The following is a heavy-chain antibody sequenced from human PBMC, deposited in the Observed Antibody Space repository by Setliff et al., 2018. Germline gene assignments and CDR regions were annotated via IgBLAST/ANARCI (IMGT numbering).Heavy chain of an antibody. V-gene: IGHV4-39*01. CDR1: GGSIRSSNYY. CDR2: IYHRGST. CDR3: ARHFRSSKVQFLEYLTDYYFDS. Sequence: SETLSLTCTVSGGSIRSSNYYWGWIRQPPGKGLEWIGSIYHRGSTYYNPSLKSRVTISVDTSNNHFSLKLSSVTAADTAVYYCARHFRSSKVQFLEYLTDYYFDSWGQGTLVTVS. D-gene: IGHD3-3*01. J-gene: IGHJ4*02.